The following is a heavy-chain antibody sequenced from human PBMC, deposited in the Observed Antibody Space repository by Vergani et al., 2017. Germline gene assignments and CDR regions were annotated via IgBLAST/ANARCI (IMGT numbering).Heavy chain of an antibody. CDR2: IYYSGST. J-gene: IGHJ1*01. CDR1: GGSISSYY. D-gene: IGHD6-19*01. CDR3: AGSSGWPRHGDFQH. Sequence: QVQLQESGPGLVKPSETLSLTCTVSGGSISSYYWSWIRQPPGKGLEWIGYIYYSGSTNYNPSLKSRVTISVDTSKNQFSLKLSSVTAADTAVYYCAGSSGWPRHGDFQHWGQGTLVTVSS. V-gene: IGHV4-59*01.